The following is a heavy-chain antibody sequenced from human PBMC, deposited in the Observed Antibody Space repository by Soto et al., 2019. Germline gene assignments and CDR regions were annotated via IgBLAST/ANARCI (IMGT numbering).Heavy chain of an antibody. CDR1: VFPFISFG. J-gene: IGHJ4*02. Sequence: GWSLRLSCASSVFPFISFGLHWVRQAPGKGPEWVAVISSDGSKKFYSDSVQGRFTISRDNLKNTLHLQMNSLRPADTAVYYCAATSHWGQGTLVTVSS. CDR2: ISSDGSKK. CDR3: AATSH. V-gene: IGHV3-30*03.